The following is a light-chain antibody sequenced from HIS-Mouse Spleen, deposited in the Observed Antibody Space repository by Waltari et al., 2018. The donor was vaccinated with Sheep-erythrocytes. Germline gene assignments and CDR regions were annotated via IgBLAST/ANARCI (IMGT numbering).Light chain of an antibody. CDR2: EGS. Sequence: QSALTQPASVSGSPGQSITISCPGTSSHVWSYHLVPWYQQHPGKAPKLMIYEGSKRPSGVSNRFSGSKSGNTASLTISGLQAEDEADYYCCSYAGSSTPWVFGGGTKLTVL. J-gene: IGLJ3*02. CDR1: SSHVWSYHL. CDR3: CSYAGSSTPWV. V-gene: IGLV2-23*01.